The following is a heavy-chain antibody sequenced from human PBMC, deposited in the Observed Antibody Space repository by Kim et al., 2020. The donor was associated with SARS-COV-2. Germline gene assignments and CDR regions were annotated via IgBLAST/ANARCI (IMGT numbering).Heavy chain of an antibody. CDR3: ARSAAPHDSGSSLVWFDP. J-gene: IGHJ5*02. CDR1: GYTFTRYF. CDR2: INPSGGST. Sequence: ASVKVSCKASGYTFTRYFLHWVRQAPGQGPEWMGIINPSGGSTMYAQKFQGRITVTRDTSTSTVYMELNSLRSEDTAIYYCARSAAPHDSGSSLVWFDPWGQGTLVTVSS. V-gene: IGHV1-46*01. D-gene: IGHD3-10*01.